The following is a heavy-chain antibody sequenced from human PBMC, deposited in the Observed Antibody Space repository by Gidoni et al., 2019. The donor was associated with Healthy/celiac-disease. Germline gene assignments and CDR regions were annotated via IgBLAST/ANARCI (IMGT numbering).Heavy chain of an antibody. V-gene: IGHV1-2*04. Sequence: QVQLVQSGAEVKKPGASVKVSCKASGYTFTGYYMHWVRQAPGQGLEWMGWINPNSGGTNYAQKFQGWVTMTRDTSISTAYMELSRLRSDDTAVYYCARGGTTYDYYYYYMDVWGKGTTVTVSS. CDR2: INPNSGGT. CDR3: ARGGTTYDYYYYYMDV. D-gene: IGHD1-1*01. CDR1: GYTFTGYY. J-gene: IGHJ6*03.